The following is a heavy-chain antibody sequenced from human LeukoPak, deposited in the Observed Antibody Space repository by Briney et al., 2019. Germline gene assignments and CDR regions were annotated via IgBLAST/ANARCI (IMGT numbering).Heavy chain of an antibody. CDR1: GFTFNTYS. Sequence: SGGSLRLSCEASGFTFNTYSMNWVRPAPGKRLEWVSSISSSSAYIWYADSVKGRFTISRDNAKNSLYLQMNSLSVEDTAVYYCARDAGGCSSGTCSPQFDPWGQGTLVTVSS. V-gene: IGHV3-21*01. J-gene: IGHJ5*02. CDR3: ARDAGGCSSGTCSPQFDP. D-gene: IGHD2-15*01. CDR2: ISSSSAYI.